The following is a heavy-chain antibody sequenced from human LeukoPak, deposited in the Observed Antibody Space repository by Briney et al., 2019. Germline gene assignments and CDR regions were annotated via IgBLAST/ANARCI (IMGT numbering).Heavy chain of an antibody. J-gene: IGHJ4*02. CDR1: GFTFTDSG. V-gene: IGHV3-33*06. Sequence: GRSLRLSCVVSGFTFTDSGMHWVRQAPGKGLEWVAVIWYGGINKNYADSVRGRFTISRDNSKNTLYLQMNSLTAEDTAVYYCAKILWFGETEPLDYWGQGTLVTVSS. CDR2: IWYGGINK. CDR3: AKILWFGETEPLDY. D-gene: IGHD3-10*01.